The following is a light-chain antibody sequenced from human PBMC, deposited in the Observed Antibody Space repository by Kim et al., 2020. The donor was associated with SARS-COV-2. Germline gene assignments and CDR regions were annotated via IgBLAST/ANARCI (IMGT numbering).Light chain of an antibody. Sequence: EIVLTQSPATLSLSPAERATLSCRASQSVSSYLAWYQQKPGQAPRLLIYDASNRATGIPARFSGSGSGTDFTLTISSLEPEDFAVYYCQQRSNWTFGGGTKVEI. CDR1: QSVSSY. CDR3: QQRSNWT. J-gene: IGKJ4*01. CDR2: DAS. V-gene: IGKV3-11*01.